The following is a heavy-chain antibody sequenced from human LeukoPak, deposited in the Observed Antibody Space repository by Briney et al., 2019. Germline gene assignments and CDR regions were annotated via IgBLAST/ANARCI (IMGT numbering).Heavy chain of an antibody. CDR2: ISYDGSNK. CDR3: AKVSYSSSWLFDY. J-gene: IGHJ4*02. V-gene: IGHV3-30*18. CDR1: GFTFSSYG. Sequence: GRSLRLSCAASGFTFSSYGMHWVRQAPGKGLEWVAVISYDGSNKYYADSVKGRFTISRDNSKNTLYLQMNSLRAEDTAVYYCAKVSYSSSWLFDYWGQGTLVTVSS. D-gene: IGHD6-13*01.